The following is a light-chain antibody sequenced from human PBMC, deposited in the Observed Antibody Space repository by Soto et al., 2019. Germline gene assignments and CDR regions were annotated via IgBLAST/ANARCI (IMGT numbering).Light chain of an antibody. J-gene: IGKJ5*01. CDR3: QQCHRYLT. CDR1: QSISSY. V-gene: IGKV1-39*01. Sequence: DIQMTQSPSSLSASVGDRVTITCRASQSISSYLNWYQQKPGKAPKLLIYAASSLQSGVPSRFSGSASGTEFTLTISSLQPDDIATYYCQQCHRYLTFGQGTRLEIK. CDR2: AAS.